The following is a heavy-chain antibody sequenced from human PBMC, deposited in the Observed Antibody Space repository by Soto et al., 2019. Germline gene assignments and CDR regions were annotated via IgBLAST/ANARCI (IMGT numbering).Heavy chain of an antibody. CDR3: ALGSWSGETFEI. CDR1: GGTFNVYT. Sequence: QVQLVQSGAEVKKPGSSVKVSCKASGGTFNVYTIIWVRQAPGQGLEWMGRIIPMLAITNYAQRFQGRVTLTADTSTTTAYMELSSLTSEDTAVYYCALGSWSGETFEIWGQGTVVTVSS. D-gene: IGHD6-13*01. J-gene: IGHJ3*02. CDR2: IIPMLAIT. V-gene: IGHV1-69*02.